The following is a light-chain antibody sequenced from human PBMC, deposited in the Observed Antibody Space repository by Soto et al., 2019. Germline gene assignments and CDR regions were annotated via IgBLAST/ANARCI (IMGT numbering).Light chain of an antibody. CDR1: SSNIGAGYN. CDR3: QSYDSSLSGFYV. CDR2: GNS. J-gene: IGLJ1*01. V-gene: IGLV1-40*01. Sequence: QSVLTQPPSVSGAPGQRVTISCTGSSSNIGAGYNVHWYQQLPGAAPKLLIYGNSNRPSGVPDRFSGSKSGTSASLANTGLQAEDAADYYCQSYDSSLSGFYVFGTGTKLTVL.